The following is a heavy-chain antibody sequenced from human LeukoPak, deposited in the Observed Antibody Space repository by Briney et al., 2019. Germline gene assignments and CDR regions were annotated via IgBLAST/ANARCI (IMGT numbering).Heavy chain of an antibody. CDR2: IKSDGSTT. J-gene: IGHJ4*02. Sequence: PGGSLRLSCAASGFTFSAYWMHWVRQAPGKGLVWVSRIKSDGSTTSYADSVKGRFTISRDNAKNTLYLQMNSLRAEDTAVYYCVRVDGGYWGQGTLVTVSS. V-gene: IGHV3-74*01. CDR3: VRVDGGY. D-gene: IGHD3-10*01. CDR1: GFTFSAYW.